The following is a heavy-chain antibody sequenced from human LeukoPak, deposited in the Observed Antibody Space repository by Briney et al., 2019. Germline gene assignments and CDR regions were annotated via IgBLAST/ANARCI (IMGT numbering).Heavy chain of an antibody. CDR1: GFTFSSYS. CDR3: ARDPRLFSGSYGFDY. Sequence: GGSLRLSCAASGFTFSSYSMNWVRQAPGKGLEWVSYISSSSTIYYAGSVKGRFTISRDNAKNSLYLQMNSLRDEDTAVYYCARDPRLFSGSYGFDYWGQGTLVTVSS. CDR2: ISSSSTI. V-gene: IGHV3-48*02. D-gene: IGHD1-26*01. J-gene: IGHJ4*02.